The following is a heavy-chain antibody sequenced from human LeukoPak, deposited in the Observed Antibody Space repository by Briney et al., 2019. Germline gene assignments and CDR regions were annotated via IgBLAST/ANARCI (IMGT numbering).Heavy chain of an antibody. CDR2: IIPIFGTA. D-gene: IGHD4-17*01. CDR3: ASYYGDYTLGYYYYYMDV. CDR1: GGTFSSYA. Sequence: GASVKVSCKASGGTFSSYAISWVRQAPGQGLDWMGGIIPIFGTANYAQKFQGRVTITADESTSTAYMELSSLRSEDTAVYYCASYYGDYTLGYYYYYMDVWGKGTTVTVSS. V-gene: IGHV1-69*13. J-gene: IGHJ6*03.